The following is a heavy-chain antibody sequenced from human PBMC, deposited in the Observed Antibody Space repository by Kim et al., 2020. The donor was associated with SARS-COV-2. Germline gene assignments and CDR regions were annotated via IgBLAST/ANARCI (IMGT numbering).Heavy chain of an antibody. Sequence: AGSVQDRFTISRDKDKNTLNLQMNRLRAEDTAVYYCERDMSDYSYYGYMDVWGKGTTVTVSS. V-gene: IGHV3-74*01. J-gene: IGHJ6*04. CDR3: ERDMSDYSYYGYMDV. D-gene: IGHD4-4*01.